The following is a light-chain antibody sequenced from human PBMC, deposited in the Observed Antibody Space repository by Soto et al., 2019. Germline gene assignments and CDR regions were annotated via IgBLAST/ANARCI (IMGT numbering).Light chain of an antibody. CDR1: GSDIGAYNF. Sequence: SALAQPPSASGSPGQSVTISCTGSGSDIGAYNFVSWYQQHPGKAPKLMIFGVTERPSGVPDRFSGSKSGNTASLTVSGLQADDEAVYYCYSYAGRNIWVFGGGTKVTVL. V-gene: IGLV2-8*01. CDR3: YSYAGRNIWV. J-gene: IGLJ3*02. CDR2: GVT.